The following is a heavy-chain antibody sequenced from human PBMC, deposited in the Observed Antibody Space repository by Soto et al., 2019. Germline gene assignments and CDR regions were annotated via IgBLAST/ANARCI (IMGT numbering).Heavy chain of an antibody. CDR2: IYYSGST. CDR3: GRDRYYYDSSGSL. J-gene: IGHJ4*02. V-gene: IGHV4-59*12. D-gene: IGHD3-22*01. Sequence: PSETLSLTCTVSGGSISSYYWSWIRQPPGKGLEWIGYIYYSGSTNYNPSLKSRVTISVDTSKNQFSLKLSSVTAADTAVYYCGRDRYYYDSSGSLWGQGTLVTVSS. CDR1: GGSISSYY.